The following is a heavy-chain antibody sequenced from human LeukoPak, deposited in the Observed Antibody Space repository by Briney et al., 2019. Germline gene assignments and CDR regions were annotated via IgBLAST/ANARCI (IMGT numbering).Heavy chain of an antibody. CDR1: GFTFSNYA. J-gene: IGHJ3*01. V-gene: IGHV3-23*01. CDR2: ISGSGGNT. Sequence: GGSLRLSCAASGFTFSNYAMSWVRRAPGKGLEWVSAISGSGGNTYYTDSVKGRFTISRDNSKNTVYMQMNSLRAEDTAVYFCSKNSVVVIGSRTAFDFWGQGTMVTVSS. D-gene: IGHD3-22*01. CDR3: SKNSVVVIGSRTAFDF.